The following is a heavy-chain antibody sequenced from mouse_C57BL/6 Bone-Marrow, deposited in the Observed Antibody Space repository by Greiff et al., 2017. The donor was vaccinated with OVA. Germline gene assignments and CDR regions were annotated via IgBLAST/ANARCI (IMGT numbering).Heavy chain of an antibody. J-gene: IGHJ3*01. D-gene: IGHD1-1*01. V-gene: IGHV1-62-2*01. Sequence: VQLQQSGAELVKPGASVKLSCKASGYTFTEYTIHWVKQRSGQGLEWIGWFYPGSGSIKYNEKFKDKATLTADKSSSTAYMELSRLTSEDSAVYFCARHEGIPITTVVATPFAYWGQGTLVTVSA. CDR2: FYPGSGSI. CDR3: ARHEGIPITTVVATPFAY. CDR1: GYTFTEYT.